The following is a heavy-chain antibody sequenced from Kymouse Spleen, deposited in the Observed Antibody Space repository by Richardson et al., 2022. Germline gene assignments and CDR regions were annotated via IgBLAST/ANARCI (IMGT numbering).Heavy chain of an antibody. CDR2: IYYSGST. Sequence: QVQLQESGPGLVKPSETLSLTCTVSGGSISSYYWSWIRQPPGKGLEWIGYIYYSGSTNYNPSLKSRVTISVDTSKNQFSLKLSSVTAADTAVYYCARVITGTSYFDYWGQGTLVTVSS. CDR3: ARVITGTSYFDY. V-gene: IGHV4-59*01. J-gene: IGHJ4*02. CDR1: GGSISSYY. D-gene: IGHD1-7*01.